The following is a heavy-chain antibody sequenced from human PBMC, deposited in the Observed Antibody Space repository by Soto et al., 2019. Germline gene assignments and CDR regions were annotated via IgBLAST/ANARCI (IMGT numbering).Heavy chain of an antibody. CDR2: FSGSGEST. CDR3: AKDRCTISSCYFDY. V-gene: IGHV3-23*01. J-gene: IGHJ4*02. CDR1: GLTFNDYV. D-gene: IGHD6-6*01. Sequence: PGGSLRLSCAASGLTFNDYVMNWVRQAPGKGLEWVAAFSGSGESTSYADSVKGRFTISRDNSNNSLYLQMNSLRAEDTAVYYCAKDRCTISSCYFDYWGQGIPVTVSS.